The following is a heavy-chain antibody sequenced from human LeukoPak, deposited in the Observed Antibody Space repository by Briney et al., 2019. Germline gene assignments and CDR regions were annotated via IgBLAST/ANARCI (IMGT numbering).Heavy chain of an antibody. CDR1: GLTFSSYA. Sequence: GGSLRLSCAASGLTFSSYAMSWVRQAPGKGLEWVSAISGSGGSTYYADSVKGRFTISRDNSKNTLYLQMNSLRAEDTAVYYCARQVVPERWYWFDPWGQGTLVTVSS. CDR2: ISGSGGST. D-gene: IGHD2-2*01. J-gene: IGHJ5*02. V-gene: IGHV3-23*01. CDR3: ARQVVPERWYWFDP.